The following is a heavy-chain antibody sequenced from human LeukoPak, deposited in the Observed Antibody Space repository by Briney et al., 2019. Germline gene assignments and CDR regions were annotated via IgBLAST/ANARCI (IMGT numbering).Heavy chain of an antibody. CDR2: IYYSGST. J-gene: IGHJ4*02. V-gene: IGHV4-39*01. Sequence: SETPSLTCTVSGGSISSSSYYWGWIRQPPGKGLEWIGSIYYSGSTYYNPSLKSRVTISVDTSKNQFSLKLSSVTAADTAVYYCARPYYYGSGSWADWGQGTLVTVSS. CDR1: GGSISSSSYY. CDR3: ARPYYYGSGSWAD. D-gene: IGHD3-10*01.